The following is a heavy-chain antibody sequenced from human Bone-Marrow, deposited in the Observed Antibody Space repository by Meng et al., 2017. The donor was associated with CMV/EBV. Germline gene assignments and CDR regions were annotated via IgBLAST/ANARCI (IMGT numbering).Heavy chain of an antibody. J-gene: IGHJ3*02. Sequence: SVKVSCKASGGTFSSYAISWVRQAPGQGLEWMGGIIPILGIANYAQKFQGRVTITADKSTSTAYMELSSLRSEDTAVYYCARASAYSSGWYYAFDIWGQGTMVTVSS. CDR2: IIPILGIA. CDR3: ARASAYSSGWYYAFDI. V-gene: IGHV1-69*10. D-gene: IGHD6-19*01. CDR1: GGTFSSYA.